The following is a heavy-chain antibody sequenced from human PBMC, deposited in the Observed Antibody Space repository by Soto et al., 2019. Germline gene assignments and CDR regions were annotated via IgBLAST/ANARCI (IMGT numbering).Heavy chain of an antibody. Sequence: GGSLRLSCVGSGFTFSNYSINWVRQAPGKGLEWVSSIGSRSDIYYADSVKGRFTISRDNAENSVSLQMNGLRAEDTAVYYCEREYTAWPLAYGLDVWGQGTTVTVSS. CDR1: GFTFSNYS. V-gene: IGHV3-21*01. CDR3: EREYTAWPLAYGLDV. CDR2: IGSRSDI. D-gene: IGHD2-2*02. J-gene: IGHJ6*02.